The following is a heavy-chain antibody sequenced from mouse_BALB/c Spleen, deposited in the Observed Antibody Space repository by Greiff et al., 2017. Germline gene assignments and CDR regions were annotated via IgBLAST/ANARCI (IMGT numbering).Heavy chain of an antibody. V-gene: IGHV5-6-2*01. D-gene: IGHD1-2*01. CDR3: ARRDYGYGFAY. CDR2: INSNGGST. CDR1: GFTFSSYY. Sequence: EVQLVESGGGLVKLGGSLKLSCAASGFTFSSYYMSWVRQTPEKRLELVAAINSNGGSTYYPDTVKGRFTISRDNAKNTLYLQMSSLKSEDTALYYCARRDYGYGFAYWGQGTLVTVSA. J-gene: IGHJ3*01.